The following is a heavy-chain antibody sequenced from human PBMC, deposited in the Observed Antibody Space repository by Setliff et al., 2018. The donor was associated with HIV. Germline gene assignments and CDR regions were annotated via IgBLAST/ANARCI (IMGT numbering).Heavy chain of an antibody. D-gene: IGHD5-18*01. J-gene: IGHJ6*02. CDR3: ARVGSVIQVTLFGMDV. Sequence: PSETLSLTCAVHGGSFSDYYWSWIRQHPGKGLEWIGYITYSGSTYYNPSLMSRVSISPDTSKNQFSLKLTSVTAADTAVYYCARVGSVIQVTLFGMDVWGQGTTVTVSS. CDR2: ITYSGST. V-gene: IGHV4-34*09. CDR1: GGSFSDYY.